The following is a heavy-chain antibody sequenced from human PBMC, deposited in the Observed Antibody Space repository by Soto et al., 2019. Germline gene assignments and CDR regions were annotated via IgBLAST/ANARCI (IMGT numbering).Heavy chain of an antibody. J-gene: IGHJ4*02. CDR1: GFAFSSYG. V-gene: IGHV3-33*01. CDR2: IWYDGSKK. Sequence: QVQLVESGGGVVQPGGSLTLSCAASGFAFSSYGMHWVRQAPGKGLEWVAVIWYDGSKKLYVDSVKGRFTISRDDSKNTLYLQMHSLRATDTAVYYCAREDSSGWYSPYWGQGTLVTVSS. CDR3: AREDSSGWYSPY. D-gene: IGHD6-19*01.